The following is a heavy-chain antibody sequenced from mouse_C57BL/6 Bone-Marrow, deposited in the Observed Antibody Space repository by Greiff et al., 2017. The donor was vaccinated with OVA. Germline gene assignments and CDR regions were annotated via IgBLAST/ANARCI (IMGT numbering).Heavy chain of an antibody. CDR1: GYTFTNYW. CDR2: IYPGGGYT. Sequence: QVQLQQSGAELVRPGTSVKMSCKASGYTFTNYWIGWAKQRPGHGLEWIGDIYPGGGYTNYNEKFKGKATLTAEQSSSTSYMQFSSLTSDDSAIYYCARGNYDYDYAMDYWGQGTSVTVSS. J-gene: IGHJ4*01. V-gene: IGHV1-63*01. D-gene: IGHD2-4*01. CDR3: ARGNYDYDYAMDY.